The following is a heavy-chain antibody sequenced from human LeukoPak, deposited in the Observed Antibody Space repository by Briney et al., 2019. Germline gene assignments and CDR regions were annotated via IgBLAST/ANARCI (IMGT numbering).Heavy chain of an antibody. CDR3: ARAPGVVPAAYGY. Sequence: GGSLRLSCAPSAFTFSSYWMSSVRQAPGKRLEWVANIKQDGSEKYCVDSVKGRFTISRDNAKNSLYLQMNSLRAEDTAVYYCARAPGVVPAAYGYWGQGTLVTVSS. V-gene: IGHV3-7*01. J-gene: IGHJ4*02. CDR1: AFTFSSYW. D-gene: IGHD2-2*01. CDR2: IKQDGSEK.